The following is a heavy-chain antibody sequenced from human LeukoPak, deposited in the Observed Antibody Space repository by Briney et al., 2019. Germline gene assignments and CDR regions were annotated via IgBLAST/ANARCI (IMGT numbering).Heavy chain of an antibody. CDR3: ATTWYYDSRGYLFDD. Sequence: SETLSLTCTVSGGSISSDYWSWIRQPPGKGLEWIAYVYYNGDTMYNPSLKSRVTISLDTSKNQFSLSMTSVTAADTAVYFCATTWYYDSRGYLFDDWGHGTLVTVSS. D-gene: IGHD3-22*01. V-gene: IGHV4-59*01. CDR1: GGSISSDY. CDR2: VYYNGDT. J-gene: IGHJ4*01.